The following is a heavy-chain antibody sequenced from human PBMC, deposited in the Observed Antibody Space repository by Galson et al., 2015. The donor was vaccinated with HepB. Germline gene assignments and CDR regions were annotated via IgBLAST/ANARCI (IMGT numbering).Heavy chain of an antibody. V-gene: IGHV5-10-1*01. CDR1: GYSFTSYW. CDR2: IDPSDSYT. J-gene: IGHJ6*02. D-gene: IGHD2-15*01. CDR3: ARWGKYCSGGSCYRNYYYYGMDV. Sequence: QSGAEVKKPGESLRISCKGSGYSFTSYWISWVRQMPGKGLEWMGRIDPSDSYTNYSPSLQGHVTISADKSISTAYLQWSSLKASDTAMYYCARWGKYCSGGSCYRNYYYYGMDVWGQATTVTVSS.